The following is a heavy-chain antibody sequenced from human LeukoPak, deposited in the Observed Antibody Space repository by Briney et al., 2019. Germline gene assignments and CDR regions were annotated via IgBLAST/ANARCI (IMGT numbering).Heavy chain of an antibody. Sequence: ASVKVSCKASGYTFTNYGISWVRQAPGQGLEWMAWISTCDHDTNYAQKFRGRVTMTTDISTSTAYVELRSLGSDDTAVYYCVRDYFCSGGTCDDCFDPWGQGTLVTVSS. D-gene: IGHD2-15*01. V-gene: IGHV1-18*01. CDR3: VRDYFCSGGTCDDCFDP. J-gene: IGHJ5*02. CDR1: GYTFTNYG. CDR2: ISTCDHDT.